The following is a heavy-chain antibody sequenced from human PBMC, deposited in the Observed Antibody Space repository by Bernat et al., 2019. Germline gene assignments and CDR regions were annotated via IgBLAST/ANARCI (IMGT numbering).Heavy chain of an antibody. CDR1: GFTFSSYS. V-gene: IGHV3-23*04. Sequence: VQLVESGGGLVQPGGSLSLSCAASGFTFSSYSMTWVRQAPGKGLEWVSTISGSGGSTYYADSVKGRFTISRDNSKNTLYLQMNSLRAEDTAVYYCARESGSFFDYWGQGTLVTVSS. D-gene: IGHD3-10*01. J-gene: IGHJ4*02. CDR2: ISGSGGST. CDR3: ARESGSFFDY.